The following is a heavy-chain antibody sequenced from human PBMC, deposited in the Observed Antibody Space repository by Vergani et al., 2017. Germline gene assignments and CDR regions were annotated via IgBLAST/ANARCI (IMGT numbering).Heavy chain of an antibody. V-gene: IGHV3-30-3*01. J-gene: IGHJ6*03. CDR2: ISYDGTNK. CDR1: GFTFGDHG. D-gene: IGHD1-1*01. Sequence: QVQLVESGGGVVQPGRSLRLSCAASGFTFGDHGIHWVRRAPGKGLEWVALISYDGTNKYYTNSVRGRFTIFGDNSKSTLFLQMNSLRVEDMAVYYCARDRGDWXYSRYFYNYYMDVWGKGTTVTVSS. CDR3: ARDRGDWXYSRYFYNYYMDV.